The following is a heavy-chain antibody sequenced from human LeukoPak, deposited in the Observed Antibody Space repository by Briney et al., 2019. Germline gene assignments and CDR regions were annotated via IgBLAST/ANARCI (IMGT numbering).Heavy chain of an antibody. V-gene: IGHV3-30*03. J-gene: IGHJ6*03. CDR2: ISYDGSNK. Sequence: GGSLRLSCAASGFTFSDFGMHWVRQAPGKGLEWVAVISYDGSNKYYADSVKGRFTISRDNSQNTLYLQMNSLRAEDTAVYYCARNYGSGSYGPAWYYYYMDVWSKGTTVTVSS. CDR3: ARNYGSGSYGPAWYYYYMDV. CDR1: GFTFSDFG. D-gene: IGHD3-10*01.